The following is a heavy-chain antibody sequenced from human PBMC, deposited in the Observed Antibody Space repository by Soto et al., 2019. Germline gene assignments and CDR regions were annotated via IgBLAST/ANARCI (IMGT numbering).Heavy chain of an antibody. CDR3: ARFAVGATAFDI. J-gene: IGHJ3*02. Sequence: SETLSLTRTVSGGSISSYYWSWIRQPDGKGLEWFGRIYTSGSTNYNPSLKSRVTMSVDTSKNQFSLKLSSVTAADTAVYYCARFAVGATAFDICVHGTIVTVSS. CDR2: IYTSGST. V-gene: IGHV4-4*07. D-gene: IGHD1-26*01. CDR1: GGSISSYY.